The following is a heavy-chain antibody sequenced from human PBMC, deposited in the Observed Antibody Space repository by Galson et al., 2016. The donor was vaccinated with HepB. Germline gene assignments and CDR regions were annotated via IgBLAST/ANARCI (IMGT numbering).Heavy chain of an antibody. Sequence: LVKPTQTLTLTCSFSSVTTKRVDVGWIRQPPGKALEWLALIYWDEDKRYNPSLKSRLTITRDTSKNQVGLTMTNMDPVDTATYYCAHVRDGLELYFDSWGQGTLVTVSS. J-gene: IGHJ4*02. CDR2: IYWDEDK. CDR3: AHVRDGLELYFDS. V-gene: IGHV2-5*02. CDR1: SVTTKRVD. D-gene: IGHD1-1*01.